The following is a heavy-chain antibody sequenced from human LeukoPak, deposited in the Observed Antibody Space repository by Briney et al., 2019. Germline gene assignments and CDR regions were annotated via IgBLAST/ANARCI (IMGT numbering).Heavy chain of an antibody. CDR3: VRTKAQLPSYYYYYYMDV. Sequence: KASETLSLTCTVSGGSISSYYWSWIRQPPGKGLEWIGYIYYSGSTNYNPSLKSRVTISVDTSKNQFSLKLGSVTAADTAVYYCVRTKAQLPSYYYYYYMDVWGKGTTVTVSS. CDR2: IYYSGST. CDR1: GGSISSYY. J-gene: IGHJ6*03. D-gene: IGHD2-2*01. V-gene: IGHV4-59*01.